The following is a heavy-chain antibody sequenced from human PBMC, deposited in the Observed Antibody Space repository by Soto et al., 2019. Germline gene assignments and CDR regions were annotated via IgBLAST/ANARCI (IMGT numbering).Heavy chain of an antibody. CDR1: GGSITSDH. CDR3: ARDMHAGFTHYFDP. CDR2: TCYTGNT. Sequence: SGTLCLTCVVSGGSITSDHGSWMGEFAGKRVEWSACTCYTGNTNYNTSLQSRVTISMDTSNNHLSLKSTSITAAATAVYYCARDMHAGFTHYFDPWGQGTLVTVSS. V-gene: IGHV4-59*01. J-gene: IGHJ5*02. D-gene: IGHD1-26*01.